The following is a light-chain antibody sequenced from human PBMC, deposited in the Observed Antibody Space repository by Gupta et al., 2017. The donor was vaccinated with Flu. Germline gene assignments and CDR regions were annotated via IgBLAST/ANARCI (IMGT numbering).Light chain of an antibody. J-gene: IGLJ3*02. CDR1: KLGEKE. CDR2: RDA. Sequence: SPGQTVTITCSGHKLGEKEAYWYQQTPGKSPVLGSYRDAKRPSEIPERFYGSNSGNNANMKISGTQAMEESYDYCQAWESSTVVFGGGTKLTVL. V-gene: IGLV3-1*01. CDR3: QAWESSTVV.